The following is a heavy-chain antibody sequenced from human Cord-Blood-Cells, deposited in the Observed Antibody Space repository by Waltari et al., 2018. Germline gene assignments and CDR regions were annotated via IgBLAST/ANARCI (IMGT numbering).Heavy chain of an antibody. D-gene: IGHD2-2*01. CDR1: GFTFSSYG. CDR2: ISYDGSNK. Sequence: AASGFTFSSYGMHWVRQAPGKGLEWVAVISYDGSNKYYADSGKGRFTISRDNSKNTLYLQMNSLRAEDTAVYYCAKGVPAAQDWGYYYYYGMDVWGQGTTVTVSS. V-gene: IGHV3-30*18. J-gene: IGHJ6*02. CDR3: AKGVPAAQDWGYYYYYGMDV.